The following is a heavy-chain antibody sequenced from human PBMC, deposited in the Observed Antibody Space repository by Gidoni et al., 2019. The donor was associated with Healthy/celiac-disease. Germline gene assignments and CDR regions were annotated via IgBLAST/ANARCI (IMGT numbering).Heavy chain of an antibody. CDR3: AREGVAAAGKYYFDY. CDR1: GFPFRDYY. CDR2: ISSSSSYT. V-gene: IGHV3-11*06. Sequence: QVQLVESGGGLVKPGGSLRLSCAASGFPFRDYYMSWIRQAPGKGLEWVSYISSSSSYTNYADSVKGRFTISRDNAKNSLYLQMNSLRAEDTAVYYCAREGVAAAGKYYFDYWGQGTLVTVSS. J-gene: IGHJ4*02. D-gene: IGHD6-13*01.